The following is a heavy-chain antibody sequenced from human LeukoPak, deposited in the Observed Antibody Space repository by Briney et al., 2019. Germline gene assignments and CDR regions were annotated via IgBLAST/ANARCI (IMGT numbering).Heavy chain of an antibody. J-gene: IGHJ4*02. CDR1: GGSISSYY. Sequence: SETLSLTCTVSGGSISSYYWSWIRQPPGKGLEWIGYIYYSGSTNYNPSLKSRVTISVDTSKNQFSLKLSSVTAADTAVYYCAGDRGYGDSNRHFDYWGQGTLVTVSS. CDR2: IYYSGST. V-gene: IGHV4-59*01. D-gene: IGHD4-17*01. CDR3: AGDRGYGDSNRHFDY.